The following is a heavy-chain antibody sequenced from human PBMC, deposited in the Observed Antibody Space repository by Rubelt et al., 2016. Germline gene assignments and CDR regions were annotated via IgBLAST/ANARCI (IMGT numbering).Heavy chain of an antibody. CDR1: GYTLTELS. V-gene: IGHV1-24*01. J-gene: IGHJ4*02. CDR3: AIRQPDDGDLDFDY. CDR2: FDPEDGDK. Sequence: QVQLVQSGAEVKKPGASVKVSCKVSGYTLTELSMHWVRQAPGKGLEWMGGFDPEDGDKIYAQKFQGRVSMTEDTSTDTAYMELSSLRSAYTAVYYCAIRQPDDGDLDFDYWGQGTLVTVSS. D-gene: IGHD4-17*01.